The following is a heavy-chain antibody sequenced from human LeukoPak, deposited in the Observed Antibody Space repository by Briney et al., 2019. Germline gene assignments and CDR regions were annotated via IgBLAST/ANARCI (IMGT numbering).Heavy chain of an antibody. J-gene: IGHJ4*02. V-gene: IGHV3-21*01. CDR3: ARPVHYYDSSGYYLFDY. Sequence: PGGSLRLSCVASGFNFNMFWMGWVRQAPGKGLEWVSSISSSSSYIYYADSVKGRFTISRDNAKNSLYLQMNSLRAEDTAVYYCARPVHYYDSSGYYLFDYWGQGTLVTVSS. CDR1: GFNFNMFW. CDR2: ISSSSSYI. D-gene: IGHD3-22*01.